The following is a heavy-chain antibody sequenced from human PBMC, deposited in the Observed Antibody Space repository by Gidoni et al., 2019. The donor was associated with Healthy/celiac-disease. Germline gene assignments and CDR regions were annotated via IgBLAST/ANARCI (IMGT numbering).Heavy chain of an antibody. CDR3: AKDSSGLGDPYYYGMDV. J-gene: IGHJ6*02. D-gene: IGHD6-19*01. V-gene: IGHV3-23*01. CDR1: GFPFSSYA. Sequence: EVQLLESGGGLVQPGGSLRLSCAASGFPFSSYAMSWVRQAPGKGLEWVSAISGSGGSTYYADSVKGRFTSSRDNSKNTLYLQMNSLRAEDTAVYYCAKDSSGLGDPYYYGMDVWGQGTTVTVSS. CDR2: ISGSGGST.